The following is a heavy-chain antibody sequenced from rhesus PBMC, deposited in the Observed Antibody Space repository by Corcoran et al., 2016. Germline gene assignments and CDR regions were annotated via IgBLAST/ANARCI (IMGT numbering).Heavy chain of an antibody. Sequence: QVQLQESGPAVVKPSETLSLTCVVSGDSITSRNWWTWIRQSPGAGLEWIGAIYGSFGGTAYNPSLKSRVIISLDTSKNQLSLKLNSVTVADTAVYYCARRGFSVYSSGWYHFDYWGQGVLVTVSS. CDR1: GDSITSRNW. V-gene: IGHV4-93*02. J-gene: IGHJ4*01. D-gene: IGHD6-31*01. CDR3: ARRGFSVYSSGWYHFDY. CDR2: IYGSFGGT.